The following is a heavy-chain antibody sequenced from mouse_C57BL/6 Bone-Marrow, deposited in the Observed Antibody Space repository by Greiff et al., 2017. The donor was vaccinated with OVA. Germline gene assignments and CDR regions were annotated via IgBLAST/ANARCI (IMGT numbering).Heavy chain of an antibody. D-gene: IGHD2-5*01. CDR1: GYTFTDYY. V-gene: IGHV1-76*01. J-gene: IGHJ3*01. CDR2: IYPGSGNT. Sequence: QVQLQQSGAELVRPGASVKLSCKASGYTFTDYYINWVKQRPGQGLEWIARIYPGSGNTYYNEKFKGKATLTAEKSSSTAYMQLSSLTSEDSAVYFCAREHYSNAWFAYWGQGTLVTVSA. CDR3: AREHYSNAWFAY.